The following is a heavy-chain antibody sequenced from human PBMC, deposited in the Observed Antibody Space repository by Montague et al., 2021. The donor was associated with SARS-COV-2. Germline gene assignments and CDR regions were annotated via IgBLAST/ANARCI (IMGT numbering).Heavy chain of an antibody. J-gene: IGHJ4*02. CDR2: IFYSGST. V-gene: IGHV4-39*01. Sequence: SQSQSLMYTVSGGSISSSSYYWGWIRQPPGKWLEWIGSIFYSGSTDYNPSLKSRVTISVDTSKNQFSLKLSSVTAADTAVYYCASMVRAQVYYFDYWGQGTLVTVSS. CDR1: GGSISSSSYY. D-gene: IGHD3-10*01. CDR3: ASMVRAQVYYFDY.